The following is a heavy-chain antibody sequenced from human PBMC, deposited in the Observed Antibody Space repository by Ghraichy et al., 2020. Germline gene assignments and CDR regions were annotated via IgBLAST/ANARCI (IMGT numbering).Heavy chain of an antibody. V-gene: IGHV3-23*01. Sequence: GGSLRLSCAASGFTFSFYGMNWVRQAPGKGLEWVSVVSRGGDFKLYADSVKGRFDISRDNSKNTVHLQMNNLRADDTAIYYCAKGGVSGIAAAGYFDFWGQGSLVTVTS. D-gene: IGHD6-13*01. CDR2: VSRGGDFK. J-gene: IGHJ4*01. CDR1: GFTFSFYG. CDR3: AKGGVSGIAAAGYFDF.